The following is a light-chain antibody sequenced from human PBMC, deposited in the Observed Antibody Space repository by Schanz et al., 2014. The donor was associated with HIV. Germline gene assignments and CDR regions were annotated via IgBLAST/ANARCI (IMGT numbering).Light chain of an antibody. Sequence: DIQMTQSPSTLSASVGDRVTITCRASQSIGSWLAWYQQRPGEAPKLLIYKTSGLESGVPSRFSGSGSGTEFTLTISNLQPDDFATYYCQQYKTYSWTFGQGTKVEI. J-gene: IGKJ1*01. CDR3: QQYKTYSWT. CDR2: KTS. V-gene: IGKV1-5*03. CDR1: QSIGSW.